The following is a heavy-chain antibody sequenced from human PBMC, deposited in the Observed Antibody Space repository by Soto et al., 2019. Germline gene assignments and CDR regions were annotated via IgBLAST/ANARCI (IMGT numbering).Heavy chain of an antibody. CDR2: ISYDGSNK. CDR3: ARAPTLPAAGGSWFDY. V-gene: IGHV3-30-3*01. Sequence: QVQLVESGGGVVQPGRSLRLSCAASGFTFSSYAMHWVRQAPGMGLEWVAVISYDGSNKYYADSVKGRFTISRDNSKNTLYLQMNSLRAEDTAVYYCARAPTLPAAGGSWFDYWGQGTLVTVSS. J-gene: IGHJ4*02. CDR1: GFTFSSYA. D-gene: IGHD6-13*01.